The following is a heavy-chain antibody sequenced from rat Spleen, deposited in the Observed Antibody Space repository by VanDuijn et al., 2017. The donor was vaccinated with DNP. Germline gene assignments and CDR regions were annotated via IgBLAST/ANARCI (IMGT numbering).Heavy chain of an antibody. CDR2: ITSSGATT. CDR3: ARHDNFDWFAY. V-gene: IGHV5-46*01. CDR1: GFTFSSFP. Sequence: EVQLAESGGGLVQPGRSMKLSCAASGFTFSSFPMAWVRQAPTKGLEWVATITSSGATTYYRDSVTGRFTISRDNAKSTLYLQMNSLRSEDTATYYCARHDNFDWFAYWGQGTLVTVSS. J-gene: IGHJ3*01. D-gene: IGHD1-10*01.